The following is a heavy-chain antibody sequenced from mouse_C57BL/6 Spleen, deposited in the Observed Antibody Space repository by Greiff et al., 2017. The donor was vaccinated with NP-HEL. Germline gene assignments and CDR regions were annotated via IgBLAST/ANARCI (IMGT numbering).Heavy chain of an antibody. J-gene: IGHJ4*01. Sequence: QVQLQQPGAELVRPGSSVKLSCKASGYTFTSYWMDWVKQRPGQGLEWIGNIYPSDSETHYNQKFKDKATLTVDKSSSTAYMQLSSLTSEDSAVYYCARSSPFITTARMDYWGQGTSVTVSS. CDR3: ARSSPFITTARMDY. CDR1: GYTFTSYW. D-gene: IGHD1-1*01. CDR2: IYPSDSET. V-gene: IGHV1-61*01.